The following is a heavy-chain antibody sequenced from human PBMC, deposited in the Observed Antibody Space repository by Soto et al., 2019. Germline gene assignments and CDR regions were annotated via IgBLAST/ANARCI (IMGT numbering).Heavy chain of an antibody. Sequence: GGSLRLSCVGSGFTFSMFAMSWVRQAPGKGLEWISSISGSGGSTYYADSVKGRFTVSRDNSKPTVFLQMNSLRTEDTAVYFCAKERNFWSGTAGFDSWGQGSPVTVSS. J-gene: IGHJ5*01. CDR1: GFTFSMFA. V-gene: IGHV3-23*01. CDR3: AKERNFWSGTAGFDS. D-gene: IGHD3-3*01. CDR2: ISGSGGST.